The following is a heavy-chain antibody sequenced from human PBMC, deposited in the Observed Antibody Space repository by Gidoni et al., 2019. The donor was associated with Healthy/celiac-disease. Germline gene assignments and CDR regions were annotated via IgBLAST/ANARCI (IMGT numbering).Heavy chain of an antibody. V-gene: IGHV1-69*06. CDR2: IIPIVGTA. D-gene: IGHD3-10*01. J-gene: IGHJ6*02. CDR3: ARERVYYGSGSYSAYYYYGMDV. CDR1: GDTFSRSA. Sequence: QVQLVQSGAEVKKPGSSVKVSCKASGDTFSRSAIRMVRQAPGQGLEWMGGIIPIVGTANYAQKFQGRVTITADKSTSTAYMELSSLRSEDTAVYYCARERVYYGSGSYSAYYYYGMDVWGQGTTVTVSS.